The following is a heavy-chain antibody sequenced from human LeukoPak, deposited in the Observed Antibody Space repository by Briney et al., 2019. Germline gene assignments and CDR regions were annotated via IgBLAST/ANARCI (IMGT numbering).Heavy chain of an antibody. CDR2: ISSSSSYI. CDR3: ARDRAYYYDSSGPGGDY. D-gene: IGHD3-22*01. V-gene: IGHV3-21*01. J-gene: IGHJ4*02. Sequence: GGSLRLSCAASGFTFSSYSMNWVRQAPGKGLEWVSSISSSSSYIYYADSVKGRFTISRDNAKNSLYLRMNSLRAEDTAVYYCARDRAYYYDSSGPGGDYWGQGTLVTVSS. CDR1: GFTFSSYS.